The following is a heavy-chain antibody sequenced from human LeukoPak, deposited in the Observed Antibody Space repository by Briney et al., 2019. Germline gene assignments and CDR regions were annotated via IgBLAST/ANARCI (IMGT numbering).Heavy chain of an antibody. V-gene: IGHV3-48*02. CDR2: ISSSSSTI. CDR1: GFTLSNYA. D-gene: IGHD3-10*01. J-gene: IGHJ2*01. Sequence: GGSLRLSCAGSGFTLSNYAMNWVRQAPGKGLESVSYISSSSSTIYYADSVKGRFTISRDNAKNSLYLQMNSLRDEDTAVYYCARAIYGSGSTRYFDLWGRGTLVTVSS. CDR3: ARAIYGSGSTRYFDL.